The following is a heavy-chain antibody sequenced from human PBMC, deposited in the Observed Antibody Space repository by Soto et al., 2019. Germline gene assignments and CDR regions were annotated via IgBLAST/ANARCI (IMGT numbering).Heavy chain of an antibody. CDR3: ATDRPKYLTTVTTTHAFDI. Sequence: ASVKVSCKVSGYTLTELSMHWVRQAPGKELEWMGGFDPEDGETIYAQKFQGRVTMTEDTSTDTAYMELSSLRSEDTAVYYCATDRPKYLTTVTTTHAFDIWGQGTMVTVSS. V-gene: IGHV1-24*01. J-gene: IGHJ3*02. CDR2: FDPEDGET. CDR1: GYTLTELS. D-gene: IGHD4-17*01.